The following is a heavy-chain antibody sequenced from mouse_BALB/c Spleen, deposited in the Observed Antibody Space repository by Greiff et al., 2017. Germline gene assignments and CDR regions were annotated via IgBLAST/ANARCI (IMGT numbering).Heavy chain of an antibody. D-gene: IGHD1-2*01. J-gene: IGHJ2*01. V-gene: IGHV5-12-1*01. CDR3: ATTALDY. Sequence: EVHLVESGGGLVKPGGSLKLSCAASRFAFCSYDMSWVRQTPEKRLEWVAYISSGGGSTYYPDTVKGRFTISRDNAKNTLYLQMSSLKSEDTAMYYCATTALDYWGQGTTLTVSS. CDR2: ISSGGGST. CDR1: RFAFCSYD.